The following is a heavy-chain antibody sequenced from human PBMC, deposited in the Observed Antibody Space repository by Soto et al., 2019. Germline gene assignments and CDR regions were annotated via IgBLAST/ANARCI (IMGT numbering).Heavy chain of an antibody. CDR3: ARGSFLSGYLRSNWFDP. J-gene: IGHJ5*02. CDR1: CDSISSGGYY. D-gene: IGHD3-3*01. CDR2: IYFSGST. Sequence: QVQLQESGPGLVKPSQTLSLTCTVSCDSISSGGYYWSWIRQHPGKGLEWIGYIYFSGSTYYNPSHQSRVTISVDTSKNQFSLKLSSVTAADTAVYYCARGSFLSGYLRSNWFDPWGHGTLVTVSS. V-gene: IGHV4-31*03.